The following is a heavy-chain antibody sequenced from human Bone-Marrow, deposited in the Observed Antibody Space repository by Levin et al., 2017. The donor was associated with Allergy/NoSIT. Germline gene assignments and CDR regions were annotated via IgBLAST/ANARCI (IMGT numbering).Heavy chain of an antibody. V-gene: IGHV3-7*04. D-gene: IGHD5-18*01. CDR1: GFTFSSYW. CDR3: ARDLDTAMVTFYY. J-gene: IGHJ4*02. Sequence: GGSLRLSCAASGFTFSSYWMSWVRQAPGKGLEWVANIKQDGSEKYYVDSVKGRFTISRDNAKNSLYLQMNSLRAEDTAVYYCARDLDTAMVTFYYWGQGTLVTVSS. CDR2: IKQDGSEK.